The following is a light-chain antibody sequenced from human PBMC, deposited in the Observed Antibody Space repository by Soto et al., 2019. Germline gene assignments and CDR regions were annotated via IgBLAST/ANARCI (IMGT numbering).Light chain of an antibody. J-gene: IGKJ2*01. Sequence: EIVLTQSPASLSLSPGERATLSCRASETVNDNLAWYHQKPGQPPRVLIYDASTRATGLPERFTGRGGGTECTLTSDTLEPEDAGFYYGQQRADWPPFTFGQGTKLE. CDR3: QQRADWPPFT. CDR1: ETVNDN. CDR2: DAS. V-gene: IGKV3-11*01.